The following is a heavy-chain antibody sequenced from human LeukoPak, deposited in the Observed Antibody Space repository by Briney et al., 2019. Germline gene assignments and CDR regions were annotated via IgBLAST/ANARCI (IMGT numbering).Heavy chain of an antibody. CDR2: IKQDGTEK. V-gene: IGHV3-7*03. CDR1: GFIFSNYW. Sequence: GGSLRLSCAASGFIFSNYWMSWVRQAPGKGLEWVANIKQDGTEKGYVASVRGRFTISRDNAKNSLYLQVNSLRAEDTAVYYCARVYSSSSGKNAFGIWGQGTMVTVSS. D-gene: IGHD6-6*01. J-gene: IGHJ3*02. CDR3: ARVYSSSSGKNAFGI.